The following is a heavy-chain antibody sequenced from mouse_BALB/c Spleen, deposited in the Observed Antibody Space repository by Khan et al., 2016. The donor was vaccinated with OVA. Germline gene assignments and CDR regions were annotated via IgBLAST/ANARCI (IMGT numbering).Heavy chain of an antibody. V-gene: IGHV1-69*02. D-gene: IGHD1-1*01. Sequence: QVQLQQPGAELVKPGASVKLSCKASGYTFTSFWLHWVKQRPGLGLEWIGEIDPSDNYTNYNQKFKGKATLTLDKSSSTAYMQLSSLTSEASAVFYCARSYFYGSSTWFGYWGQGTLVTVSA. CDR1: GYTFTSFW. CDR2: IDPSDNYT. J-gene: IGHJ3*01. CDR3: ARSYFYGSSTWFGY.